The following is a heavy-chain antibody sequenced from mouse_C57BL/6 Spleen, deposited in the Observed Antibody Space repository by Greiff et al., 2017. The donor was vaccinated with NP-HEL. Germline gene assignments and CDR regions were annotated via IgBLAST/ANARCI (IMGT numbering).Heavy chain of an antibody. CDR1: GYSFTDYN. CDR3: ARSPPYDYVEVSLDN. CDR2: INPNYGTT. J-gene: IGHJ4*01. V-gene: IGHV1-39*01. D-gene: IGHD2-4*01. Sequence: EVQLQQSGPELVKPGASVKISCKASGYSFTDYNMNWVKQSNGKSLEWIGVINPNYGTTSYNQKFKGKATLTVDKSSSTAYMQLHSLTSEDSAVYYYARSPPYDYVEVSLDNWGQGPSATASP.